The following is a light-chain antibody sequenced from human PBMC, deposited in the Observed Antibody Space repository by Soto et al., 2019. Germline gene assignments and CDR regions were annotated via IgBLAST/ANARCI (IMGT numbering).Light chain of an antibody. Sequence: SVLTQPASVSGSPGQSITISCTGTXSDVGGYNYVSWYQRHPGKAPKLMIYEVSNRPSGVSNRFSGSKSANTASLTISGLQAEDEAEYYCSSYSSSSIPYVFGTGTKVTV. J-gene: IGLJ1*01. CDR1: XSDVGGYNY. V-gene: IGLV2-14*01. CDR2: EVS. CDR3: SSYSSSSIPYV.